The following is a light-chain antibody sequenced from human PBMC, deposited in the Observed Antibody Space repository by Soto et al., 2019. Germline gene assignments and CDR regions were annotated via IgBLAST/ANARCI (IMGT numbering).Light chain of an antibody. CDR2: GAS. CDR3: QHYGSSQYT. V-gene: IGKV3-20*01. J-gene: IGKJ2*01. Sequence: EIVLTQSPGTLSLSPGERATLSCRASQSVNNNYLAWYQQKPGQAPRLLIYGASSRATGIPDRFNGCVSGTDFTLTISKVEAEDFAVYYCQHYGSSQYTFGQGTKLEIK. CDR1: QSVNNNY.